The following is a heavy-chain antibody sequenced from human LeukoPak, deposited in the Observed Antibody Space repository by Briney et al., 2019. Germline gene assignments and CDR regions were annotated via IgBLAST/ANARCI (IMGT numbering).Heavy chain of an antibody. J-gene: IGHJ4*02. CDR1: GFTVSSNS. CDR3: ARESYYYDSSGYAFDY. CDR2: ISGSGGST. Sequence: GGSLRLSCTVSGFTVSSNSMSWVRQAPGKGLEWVSAISGSGGSTYYADSVKGRFTISRDNSKNTLYLQMNSLRAEDTAVYYCARESYYYDSSGYAFDYWGQGTLVTVSS. V-gene: IGHV3-23*01. D-gene: IGHD3-22*01.